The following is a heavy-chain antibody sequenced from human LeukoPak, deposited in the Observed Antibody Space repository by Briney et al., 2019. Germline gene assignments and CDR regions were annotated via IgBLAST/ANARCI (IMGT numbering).Heavy chain of an antibody. CDR1: GGSISSYY. Sequence: SETLSLTCIVSGGSISSYYWSWIRQPPGKGLEWIGYIYYSGSTNYNPSLKSRVTISVDTSKNQFSLKLSSVTAADTAVYYCARAYYYDSSGYLVAFDIWGQGTMVTVSS. J-gene: IGHJ3*02. CDR3: ARAYYYDSSGYLVAFDI. CDR2: IYYSGST. D-gene: IGHD3-22*01. V-gene: IGHV4-59*01.